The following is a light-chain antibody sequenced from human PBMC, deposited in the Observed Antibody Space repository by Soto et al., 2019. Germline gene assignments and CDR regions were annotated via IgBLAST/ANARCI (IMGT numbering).Light chain of an antibody. V-gene: IGKV3-15*01. CDR2: GAS. Sequence: EIVMTQSPATLSVSPGERATLSCRASQSVSSNLAWYQQKPGQAPRLLIYGASTRATGIPARFSGSGSGTEFTLTISSLQSEDFAVYYCQQYNNWPPPTLVGGTKVEIK. CDR1: QSVSSN. CDR3: QQYNNWPPPT. J-gene: IGKJ4*01.